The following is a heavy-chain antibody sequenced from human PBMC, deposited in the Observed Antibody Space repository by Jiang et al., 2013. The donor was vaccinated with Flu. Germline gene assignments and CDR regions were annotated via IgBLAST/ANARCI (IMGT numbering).Heavy chain of an antibody. CDR2: IDPSDSYT. J-gene: IGHJ6*02. Sequence: PGESLRISCKGSGYSFTNYWIIWVRQMPGKGLEWMGRIDPSDSYTNYSPSFQGHVTISVDKSLNTTYLQWSSLKASDTAMYFCARRRLSGTYYNMDVWGQGTTVIVSS. CDR1: GYSFTNYW. V-gene: IGHV5-10-1*01. CDR3: ARRRLSGTYYNMDV. D-gene: IGHD1-7*01.